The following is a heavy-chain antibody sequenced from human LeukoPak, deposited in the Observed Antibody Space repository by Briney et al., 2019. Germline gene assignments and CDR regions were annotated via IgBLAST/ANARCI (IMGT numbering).Heavy chain of an antibody. D-gene: IGHD3-16*02. CDR2: INHSGST. Sequence: SETLSLTCAVYGGSFSGYYWSWIRQPPGKGLEWIGEINHSGSTNYNPSLKSRVTISADTSKNQFSLKLSSVTAADTAVYYCARLTYYDYVWGSYRPGYYFDYWGQGTLVTVSS. CDR3: ARLTYYDYVWGSYRPGYYFDY. V-gene: IGHV4-34*01. J-gene: IGHJ4*02. CDR1: GGSFSGYY.